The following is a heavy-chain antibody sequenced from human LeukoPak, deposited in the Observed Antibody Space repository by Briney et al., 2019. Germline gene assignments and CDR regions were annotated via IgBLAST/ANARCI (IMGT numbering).Heavy chain of an antibody. CDR2: ISSSGSTI. CDR1: GFTFSNYE. V-gene: IGHV3-48*03. J-gene: IGHJ4*02. Sequence: TGGSLRLSCAASGFTFSNYEMNWVRQPPGKGLEWVSYISSSGSTIYYGDSVKGRFTVSRDNAKNSLYLQMNSLRAEDTAIYYCARETDSTLFDYWGQGTVVTVSS. D-gene: IGHD2-2*01. CDR3: ARETDSTLFDY.